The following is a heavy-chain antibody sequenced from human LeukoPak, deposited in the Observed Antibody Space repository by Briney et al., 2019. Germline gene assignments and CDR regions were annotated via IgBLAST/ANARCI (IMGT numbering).Heavy chain of an antibody. CDR3: AGVLRFLEWSTNFDY. Sequence: GASVKVSCKASGYTFTRYYMHWVRQAPGQGLEWMGRINPNSGGTNYAQKFQGRVTMTRDTSISTAYMELSRLRSDDTAVYYCAGVLRFLEWSTNFDYWGQGTLVTVSS. CDR2: INPNSGGT. D-gene: IGHD3-3*01. V-gene: IGHV1-2*06. J-gene: IGHJ4*02. CDR1: GYTFTRYY.